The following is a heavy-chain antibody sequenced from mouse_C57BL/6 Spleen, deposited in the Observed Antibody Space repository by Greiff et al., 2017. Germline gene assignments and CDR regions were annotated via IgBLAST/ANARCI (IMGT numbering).Heavy chain of an antibody. V-gene: IGHV1-78*01. D-gene: IGHD4-1*01. CDR1: GYTFTDHT. J-gene: IGHJ2*01. Sequence: QVQLQQSDAELVKLGASVKISCKVSGYTFTDHTIHWMKQRPEQGLEWIGYIYPRDGSTKYNEKFKGKATLTADKSSSTAYMQLNSLTSEDSAVYFCASPLTGTRYYFDYWGQGTTLTVSS. CDR2: IYPRDGST. CDR3: ASPLTGTRYYFDY.